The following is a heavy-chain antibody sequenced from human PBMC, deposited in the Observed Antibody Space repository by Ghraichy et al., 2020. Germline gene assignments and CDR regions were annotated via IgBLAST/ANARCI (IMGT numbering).Heavy chain of an antibody. Sequence: ASVKVSCKTSGYTFNNYVINWVRQVPGQGLEWMGWINTNTGNPTYAQGFTGRFVFSLDTSVTTAYLQINSLKAEDTAIYYCVRDREYYDSTGAVGYWGQGTLVTVSS. J-gene: IGHJ4*02. V-gene: IGHV7-4-1*02. CDR3: VRDREYYDSTGAVGY. CDR1: GYTFNNYV. CDR2: INTNTGNP. D-gene: IGHD3-22*01.